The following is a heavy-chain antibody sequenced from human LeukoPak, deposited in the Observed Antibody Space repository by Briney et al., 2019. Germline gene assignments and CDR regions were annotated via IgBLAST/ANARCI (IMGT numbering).Heavy chain of an antibody. CDR1: GYTFTSYG. CDR2: ISAYNGNT. Sequence: ASVKVSCKASGYTFTSYGISWVRQAPGQGLEWMGWISAYNGNTNYAQKLQGRVTMTTDSSTSTAYMELRSLRSDDTAVYYCARDSMEVVVVAATQSHGYWGQGTLVTVSS. D-gene: IGHD2-15*01. V-gene: IGHV1-18*01. CDR3: ARDSMEVVVVAATQSHGY. J-gene: IGHJ4*02.